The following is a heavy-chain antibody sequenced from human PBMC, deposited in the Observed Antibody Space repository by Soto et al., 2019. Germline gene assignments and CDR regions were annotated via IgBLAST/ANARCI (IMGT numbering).Heavy chain of an antibody. CDR1: GGSISSAGYH. D-gene: IGHD4-17*01. CDR3: ARKTTVTTSGRGAFDY. J-gene: IGHJ4*02. V-gene: IGHV4-31*01. CDR2: IYYSGST. Sequence: QVQLQESGPGLVKPSQALSLICTVSGGSISSAGYHWSWIRQHPGKALEWIGYIYYSGSTYYSXXXXXXLXXXXXXXXXXXXXXXXSVTAADTAVYYCARKTTVTTSGRGAFDYWGQGTLVTVSS.